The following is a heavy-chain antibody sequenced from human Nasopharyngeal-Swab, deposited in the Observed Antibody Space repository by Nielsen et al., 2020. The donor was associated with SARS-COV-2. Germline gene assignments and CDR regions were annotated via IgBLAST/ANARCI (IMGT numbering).Heavy chain of an antibody. CDR1: NGSINSYY. CDR2: IYFSGST. CDR3: ARVALGSYLRGRGMDV. J-gene: IGHJ6*02. Sequence: SETLSLTCTVSNGSINSYYWSWIRQPPEKGLEWIGYIYFSGSTSYNPSLKSRVTMSVDTSKNQFSLNLTSVTAADTAVYYCARVALGSYLRGRGMDVWGQGTTVTVSS. V-gene: IGHV4-59*13. D-gene: IGHD3-16*02.